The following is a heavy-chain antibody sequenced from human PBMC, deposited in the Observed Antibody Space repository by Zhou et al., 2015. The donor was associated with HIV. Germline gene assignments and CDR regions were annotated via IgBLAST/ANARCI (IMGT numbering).Heavy chain of an antibody. Sequence: QVQLVQSGAEVKKPGSSVRVSCEASGGSFNNYAVTWVRQAPGQGLEWMGGITPLLGTVKYAQKFHDRVTLTADRSTSIAYMELRSLRSEDTAVYYCARDRGGEARPAWRYFDLWGRGTLVAVSS. V-gene: IGHV1-69*06. CDR3: ARDRGGEARPAWRYFDL. CDR1: GGSFNNYA. D-gene: IGHD6-6*01. J-gene: IGHJ2*01. CDR2: ITPLLGTV.